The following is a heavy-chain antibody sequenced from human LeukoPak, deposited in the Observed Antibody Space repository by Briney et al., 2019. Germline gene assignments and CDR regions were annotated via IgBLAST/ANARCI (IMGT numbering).Heavy chain of an antibody. CDR3: ARDGGIADDAFDI. V-gene: IGHV4-59*01. CDR2: IYYSGST. CDR1: GGSISNYY. Sequence: SETLSLTCTVSGGSISNYYWSWIRQPPGKGLEWIGYIYYSGSTNYNPSLKSRVTISVDTSKNQFSLKLSSVTAADTAVYYCARDGGIADDAFDIWGQGTMVTVSS. D-gene: IGHD6-13*01. J-gene: IGHJ3*02.